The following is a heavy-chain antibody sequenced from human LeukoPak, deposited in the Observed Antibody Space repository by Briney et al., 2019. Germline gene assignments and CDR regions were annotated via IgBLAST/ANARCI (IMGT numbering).Heavy chain of an antibody. CDR3: ARDSDGVAGTTSYFQH. J-gene: IGHJ1*01. Sequence: GGSLRLSCAASGFTFSSYSMNWVRQAPGKGLEWVSSISGSNSYIYYADSMKGRFTISRDNAKNSLYLQMNSLRAEDTAVYYCARDSDGVAGTTSYFQHWGQGTLVTVSS. D-gene: IGHD6-19*01. CDR2: ISGSNSYI. V-gene: IGHV3-21*01. CDR1: GFTFSSYS.